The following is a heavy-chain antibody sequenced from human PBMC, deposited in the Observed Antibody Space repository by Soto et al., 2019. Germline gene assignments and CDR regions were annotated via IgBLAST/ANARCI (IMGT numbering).Heavy chain of an antibody. D-gene: IGHD6-13*01. V-gene: IGHV4-61*01. CDR1: CGSVSIGSYY. CDR2: IYYSGST. Sequence: LSLTFTVSCGSVSIGSYYLSWIRHPPGKGLEWIGYIYYSGSTNYNPSLKSRVTISVDTSKNQFSLKLSSVTAADTAVYYCARAQVAAAGANWFDPWGQGTLVTVSS. J-gene: IGHJ5*02. CDR3: ARAQVAAAGANWFDP.